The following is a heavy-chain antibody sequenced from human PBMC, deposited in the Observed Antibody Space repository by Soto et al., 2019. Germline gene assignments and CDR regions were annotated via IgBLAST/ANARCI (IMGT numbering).Heavy chain of an antibody. Sequence: PSETLSLTCTVSGGSISSYYWSRIRQPPGKGLEWIGYIYYSGSTNYNPSLKSRVTISVDTSKNQFSLKLSSVTAADTAVYYCARGLRPYFDYWGQGTLVTVSS. V-gene: IGHV4-59*01. CDR2: IYYSGST. J-gene: IGHJ4*02. CDR1: GGSISSYY. CDR3: ARGLRPYFDY. D-gene: IGHD3-16*01.